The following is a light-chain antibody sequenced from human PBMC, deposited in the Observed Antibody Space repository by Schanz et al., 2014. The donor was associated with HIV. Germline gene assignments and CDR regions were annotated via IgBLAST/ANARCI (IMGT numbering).Light chain of an antibody. Sequence: DVPMTQSPSTVSASVGDRVTITCRAGQSISNWLAWYQQKPGKAPKLLIYRASGLQFGVPSRFSGSGSGTEFTLTINGLQPDDFATYYCQQYESSYVTFGQGTKVDIK. CDR1: QSISNW. V-gene: IGKV1-5*03. CDR3: QQYESSYVT. J-gene: IGKJ1*01. CDR2: RAS.